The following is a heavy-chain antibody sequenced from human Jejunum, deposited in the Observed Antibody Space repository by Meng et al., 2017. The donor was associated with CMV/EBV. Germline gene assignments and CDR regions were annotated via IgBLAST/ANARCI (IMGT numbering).Heavy chain of an antibody. CDR3: ARFSIVGRTNAFDL. V-gene: IGHV3-53*01. J-gene: IGHJ3*01. Sequence: APGFSVSTDYMSWVRQAPGKGLEWVSSIYIGSSTDYADSVKGRFTISRDNPKNTLILQMNTLRAEDTALYYCARFSIVGRTNAFDLWGHGTMVTVSS. CDR1: GFSVSTDY. D-gene: IGHD1-26*01. CDR2: IYIGSST.